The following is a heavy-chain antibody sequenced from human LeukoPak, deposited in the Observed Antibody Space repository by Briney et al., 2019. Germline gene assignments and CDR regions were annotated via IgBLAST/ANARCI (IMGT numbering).Heavy chain of an antibody. D-gene: IGHD6-13*01. V-gene: IGHV3-23*01. CDR3: AKGDSSWYERWFDP. CDR1: GFTFSSYA. J-gene: IGHJ5*02. Sequence: GGSLRLSCAASGFTFSSYAMSWVRQAPGKGLEWVSSTSGSGGSTYYTDSVKGRFTISRDNSKNTLFLQMKSLRAEDTAIYYCAKGDSSWYERWFDPWGQGTLVTVSS. CDR2: TSGSGGST.